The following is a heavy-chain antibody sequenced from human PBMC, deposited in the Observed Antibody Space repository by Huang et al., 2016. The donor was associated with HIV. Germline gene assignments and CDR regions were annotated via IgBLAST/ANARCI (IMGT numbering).Heavy chain of an antibody. V-gene: IGHV3-7*01. CDR3: ATKTAAMDI. CDR1: TFTFGAYW. D-gene: IGHD1-7*01. J-gene: IGHJ6*02. Sequence: VESGGRLVQPGGSIRCSLVGSTFTFGAYWMSWVRQSPGKGLEWVANIKQDESEKYYVESVKGRFNISRDNAKKVLFLEMNNVRVEDTATYYCATKTAAMDIWGQGTTVTVS. CDR2: IKQDESEK.